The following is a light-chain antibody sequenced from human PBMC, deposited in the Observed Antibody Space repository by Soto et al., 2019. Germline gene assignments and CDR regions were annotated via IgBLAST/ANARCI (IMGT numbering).Light chain of an antibody. CDR1: QSVSRN. Sequence: EVVLTQSPATLSVSPGDRATLSCRASQSVSRNLAWYQQKPGQAPRLLIYGASTRATGVPARFSGSGSATEFTLSISSLQSEDVATYYCQKYNGALWAFGQGTKVEVK. J-gene: IGKJ1*01. CDR3: QKYNGALWA. CDR2: GAS. V-gene: IGKV3-15*01.